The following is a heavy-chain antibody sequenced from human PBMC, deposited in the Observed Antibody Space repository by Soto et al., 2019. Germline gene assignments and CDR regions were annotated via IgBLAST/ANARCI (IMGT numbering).Heavy chain of an antibody. Sequence: SETLSLTCTVSGGSISSYYWSWIRQPPGKGLEWIGYIYYSGSTNYNPSLKSRVTITVDTSENQFSLKLSSVTATDTAVYYCATGGHIVVVTDYYYYGMDVWGQGTTVTVSS. D-gene: IGHD2-21*02. CDR1: GGSISSYY. J-gene: IGHJ6*02. CDR2: IYYSGST. CDR3: ATGGHIVVVTDYYYYGMDV. V-gene: IGHV4-59*01.